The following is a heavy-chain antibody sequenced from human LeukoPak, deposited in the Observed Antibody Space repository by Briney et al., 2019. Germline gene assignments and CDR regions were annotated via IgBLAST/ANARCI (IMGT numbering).Heavy chain of an antibody. Sequence: GGSLRLSCAASGFTFSSYAMSWVRQAPGKGLEWVSAISGSGDSTYYADSVKGRFTISRDNSKNTLYLQMNSLRAEDTAVYYCAKDQFSTTVVTHYFDFWGQGTLVTVSS. CDR2: ISGSGDST. D-gene: IGHD4-23*01. V-gene: IGHV3-23*01. CDR3: AKDQFSTTVVTHYFDF. CDR1: GFTFSSYA. J-gene: IGHJ4*02.